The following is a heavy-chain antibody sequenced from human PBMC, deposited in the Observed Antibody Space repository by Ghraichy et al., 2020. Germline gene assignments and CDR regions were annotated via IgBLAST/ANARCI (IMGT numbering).Heavy chain of an antibody. Sequence: SETLSLTCNVSGGSIRSSSDYWAWIRQPPGKGLEWIASIYYREDTYNNPSLKSRVAISVDTSNNEFSLELGSVTAADTALYYCARHRGGYNFDDWGQGILVTVSS. CDR1: GGSIRSSSDY. V-gene: IGHV4-39*01. CDR2: IYYREDT. J-gene: IGHJ4*02. D-gene: IGHD3-22*01. CDR3: ARHRGGYNFDD.